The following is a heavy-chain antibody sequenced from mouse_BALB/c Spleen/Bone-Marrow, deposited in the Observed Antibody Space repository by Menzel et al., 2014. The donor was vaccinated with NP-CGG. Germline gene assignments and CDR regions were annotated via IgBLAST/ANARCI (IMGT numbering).Heavy chain of an antibody. Sequence: DVQLVESGGGLVQPGGSMKLSCVASGFTFSNYWMNWVRQSPEKGLEWVAEIRLKSNNYATHYAESVKGRFTISRDDSKSSVYLQMNNLRAEDTGIYYCTRNWDYFDYWGQGTTLTVSS. D-gene: IGHD4-1*01. CDR1: GFTFSNYW. V-gene: IGHV6-6*02. CDR3: TRNWDYFDY. CDR2: IRLKSNNYAT. J-gene: IGHJ2*01.